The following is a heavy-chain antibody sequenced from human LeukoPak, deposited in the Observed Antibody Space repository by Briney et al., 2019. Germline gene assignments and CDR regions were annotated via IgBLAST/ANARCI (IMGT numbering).Heavy chain of an antibody. Sequence: GSSVKVSCKASGGTFSSYAISWVRQAPGQGLEWMGRIIPILGIANYAQKFQGRVTITADKSTSTAYMELSSLRSEDTAVYYCASDYLNRDAFDIWGQGTMVTVSS. CDR1: GGTFSSYA. V-gene: IGHV1-69*04. D-gene: IGHD2/OR15-2a*01. J-gene: IGHJ3*02. CDR2: IIPILGIA. CDR3: ASDYLNRDAFDI.